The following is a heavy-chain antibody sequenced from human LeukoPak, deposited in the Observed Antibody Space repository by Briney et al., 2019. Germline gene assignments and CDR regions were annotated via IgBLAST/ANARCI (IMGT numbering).Heavy chain of an antibody. CDR3: ARDQSGSYSIDY. J-gene: IGHJ4*02. Sequence: KPSETLSLTCTVAGGYISSYYWSWIRQPAGKGLEWIGRVYSTGSTYYNPSLKSRVNMSVDASRNQFSLRLNSVTAADTAVYYCARDQSGSYSIDYWGQGTLVTVSS. D-gene: IGHD1-26*01. CDR2: VYSTGST. V-gene: IGHV4-4*07. CDR1: GGYISSYY.